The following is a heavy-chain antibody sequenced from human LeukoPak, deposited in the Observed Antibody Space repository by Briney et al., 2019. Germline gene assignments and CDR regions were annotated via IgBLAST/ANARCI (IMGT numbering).Heavy chain of an antibody. Sequence: SQTLSLTCTVSGGSISSGDYYWSWIRQPPGKGLEWIGFIYYSGSTSYNPSLKSRVTISLDTSKNYFSLKLTSVTAADTAMYYCARGDYYDSSGYYYQWGQGTLVTVSS. J-gene: IGHJ4*02. D-gene: IGHD3-22*01. CDR1: GGSISSGDYY. V-gene: IGHV4-30-4*08. CDR2: IYYSGST. CDR3: ARGDYYDSSGYYYQ.